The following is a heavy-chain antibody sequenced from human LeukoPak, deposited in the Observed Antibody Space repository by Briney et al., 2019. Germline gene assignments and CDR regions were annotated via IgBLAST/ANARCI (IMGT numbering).Heavy chain of an antibody. Sequence: GASVKVSCKAPGNTFTMYNIHWVRQAPGQGLEWMGLINPSDGATTYTQKFQGRVTMTRDMSTTTVYMDLRSLRSADTAVYFRAREQRGGLSANLGGLFASYYTYYYMDVWGRGTTVTVSS. CDR3: AREQRGGLSANLGGLFASYYTYYYMDV. V-gene: IGHV1-46*01. D-gene: IGHD3-16*01. J-gene: IGHJ6*03. CDR2: INPSDGAT. CDR1: GNTFTMYN.